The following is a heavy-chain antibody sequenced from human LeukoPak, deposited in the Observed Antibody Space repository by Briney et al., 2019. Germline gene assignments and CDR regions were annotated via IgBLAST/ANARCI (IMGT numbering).Heavy chain of an antibody. V-gene: IGHV4-39*07. CDR1: SGSISTSNYY. Sequence: SETLSLTCTVSSGSISTSNYYWGWVRQPPGKALEWIGNIFYSGSTYYSPSLKSRVTISVDTSKNQFSLKLSSVTAADTAVYYCASLPLVGATKPTDIWGQGTMVTVSS. J-gene: IGHJ3*02. D-gene: IGHD1-26*01. CDR3: ASLPLVGATKPTDI. CDR2: IFYSGST.